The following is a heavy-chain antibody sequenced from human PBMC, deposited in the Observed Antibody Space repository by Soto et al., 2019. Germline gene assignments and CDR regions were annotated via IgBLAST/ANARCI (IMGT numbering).Heavy chain of an antibody. V-gene: IGHV1-69*13. Sequence: ASVKVSCKASGGTFSSYAISWVRQAPGQGLEWMGGIIPIFGTANYAQKFQSRVTITADESTSTAYMELSSLRSEDTAVYYCARDPYSELGQQGYYYYGMDVWGQVTAVTVSS. J-gene: IGHJ6*02. CDR2: IIPIFGTA. CDR3: ARDPYSELGQQGYYYYGMDV. D-gene: IGHD1-7*01. CDR1: GGTFSSYA.